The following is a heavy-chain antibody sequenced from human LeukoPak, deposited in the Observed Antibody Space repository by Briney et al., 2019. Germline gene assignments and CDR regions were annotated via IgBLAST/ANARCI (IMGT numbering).Heavy chain of an antibody. J-gene: IGHJ4*02. CDR2: ISYDGSNK. CDR1: GFTFSSYA. D-gene: IGHD2-8*01. Sequence: GGSLRLSCAASGFTFSSYAMHWVRQAPGKGLEWVAVISYDGSNKYYADSVKGRFTISRGNSKNTLYLQMNSLRAEDTAVYYCARVPYKYTVLDTSLDYWGQGTLVTVSS. V-gene: IGHV3-30*04. CDR3: ARVPYKYTVLDTSLDY.